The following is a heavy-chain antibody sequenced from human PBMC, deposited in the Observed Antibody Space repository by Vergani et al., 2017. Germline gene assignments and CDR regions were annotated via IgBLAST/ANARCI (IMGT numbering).Heavy chain of an antibody. CDR3: TXAYSGYDWLYYYYYMDV. Sequence: EVQLVESGGGLVKPGRSLRLSCTASGFTFGDYAMSWFRQAPGKGLEWVGFIRSKAYGGTTEYAASVKGRFTISRDDSKSIAYLQMNSLKTEDTAVYYCTXAYSGYDWLYYYYYMDVWGKGTTVTVSS. CDR1: GFTFGDYA. V-gene: IGHV3-49*05. J-gene: IGHJ6*03. D-gene: IGHD5-12*01. CDR2: IRSKAYGGTT.